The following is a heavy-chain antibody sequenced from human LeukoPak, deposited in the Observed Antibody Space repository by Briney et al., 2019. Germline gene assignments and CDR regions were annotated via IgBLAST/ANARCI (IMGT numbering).Heavy chain of an antibody. CDR3: ARDPSDGTGYYYYYFDL. V-gene: IGHV1-69*01. J-gene: IGHJ2*01. Sequence: SVKVFCKASGGTFSSYFISWVRQAPGQGLEWMGGIIPIFGTPKYAQKFQGRVTITADESTNTAYMELSSLRSEDTAVYYCARDPSDGTGYYYYYFDLWGRGTLVTVSS. CDR2: IIPIFGTP. D-gene: IGHD3/OR15-3a*01. CDR1: GGTFSSYF.